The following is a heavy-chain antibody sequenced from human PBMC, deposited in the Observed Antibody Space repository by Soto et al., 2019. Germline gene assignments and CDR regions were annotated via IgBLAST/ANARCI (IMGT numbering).Heavy chain of an antibody. CDR1: GYTFTSYA. CDR2: ISAYNGNT. V-gene: IGHV1-18*01. D-gene: IGHD4-4*01. CDR3: ARTGLQYPYNWFDP. J-gene: IGHJ5*02. Sequence: ASVKVSCKASGYTFTSYAIIWVRQAPGQGLEWMGWISAYNGNTNYAQKLQGRVTMTTDTSTSTAYMELRTLRSDDTAVYYCARTGLQYPYNWFDPWGQGTLVTVSS.